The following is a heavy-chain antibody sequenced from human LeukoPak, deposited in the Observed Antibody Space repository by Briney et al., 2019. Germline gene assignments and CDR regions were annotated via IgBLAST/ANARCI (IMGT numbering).Heavy chain of an antibody. D-gene: IGHD5-18*01. Sequence: GGSLRLSCAASGFTFSSYSMNWVRQAPGKGLEWVAVISYDGSNKYYADSVKGRFTISRDNSKNTLYLQMNSLRAEDTAVYYCARDGSSYGVFDYWGQGTLVTVSS. CDR1: GFTFSSYS. J-gene: IGHJ4*02. V-gene: IGHV3-30*03. CDR2: ISYDGSNK. CDR3: ARDGSSYGVFDY.